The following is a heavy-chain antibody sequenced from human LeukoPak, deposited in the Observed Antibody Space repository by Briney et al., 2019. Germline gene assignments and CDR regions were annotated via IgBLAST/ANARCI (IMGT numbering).Heavy chain of an antibody. CDR1: GFTFSGYA. V-gene: IGHV3-23*01. Sequence: GGSLRLSCAASGFTFSGYAMSWVRQAPGKGLGWVSAISGSGGSTYYADSVKGRFTISRDNSKNTLYLQMNSLRAEDTAVYYCAKGGGYSPFDYWGQGTLVTVSS. J-gene: IGHJ4*02. CDR2: ISGSGGST. D-gene: IGHD3-22*01. CDR3: AKGGGYSPFDY.